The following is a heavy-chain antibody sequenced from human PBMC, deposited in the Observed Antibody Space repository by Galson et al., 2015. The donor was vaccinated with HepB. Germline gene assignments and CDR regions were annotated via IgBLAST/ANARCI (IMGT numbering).Heavy chain of an antibody. CDR3: VRDKGYCSSSTCFESMDV. CDR1: GGTFSIYA. CDR2: IIPTLPIE. J-gene: IGHJ6*02. Sequence: SVKVSCKASGGTFSIYAINWVRQAPGQGLEWMGRIIPTLPIENYAQRFQGRVTITADKSTNTAYMELSSLSSEDTAVYYCVRDKGYCSSSTCFESMDVWGQGTAVTVSS. V-gene: IGHV1-69*04. D-gene: IGHD2-2*01.